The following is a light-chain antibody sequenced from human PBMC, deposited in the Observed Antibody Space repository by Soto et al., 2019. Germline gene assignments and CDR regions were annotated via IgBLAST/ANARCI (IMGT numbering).Light chain of an antibody. J-gene: IGKJ2*01. CDR1: QSVSTRY. CDR3: HQFGSYPTAFT. CDR2: GAS. V-gene: IGKV3-20*01. Sequence: ESMLTQSPGTLSLSPGERATLSCRASQSVSTRYLAWYQQKPGQDPRLLIYGASIRATGIPDRFSGSGSGTDFTLTSSRLEPEDFAVYYCHQFGSYPTAFTFGQGTKLEI.